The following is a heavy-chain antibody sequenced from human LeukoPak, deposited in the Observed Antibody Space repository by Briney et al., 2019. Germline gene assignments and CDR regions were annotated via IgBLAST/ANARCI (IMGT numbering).Heavy chain of an antibody. CDR3: ARESSSRRFVFDV. CDR2: SSSDGGEQ. J-gene: IGHJ3*01. Sequence: GGPLRLSCAASGFTFRGNLLHWVRQAPGKGLEWVAGSSSDGGEQYYADSVKGRFTFSRDNSKSTLVLQMSSLRPDDTAVYYCARESSSRRFVFDVWGQGTVVTVSS. CDR1: GFTFRGNL. D-gene: IGHD6-13*01. V-gene: IGHV3-30*15.